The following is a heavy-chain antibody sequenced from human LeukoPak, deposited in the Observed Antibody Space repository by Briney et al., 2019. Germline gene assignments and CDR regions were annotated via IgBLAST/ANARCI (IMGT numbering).Heavy chain of an antibody. V-gene: IGHV1-3*01. J-gene: IGHJ4*02. CDR1: GYTFTSYA. CDR2: INAGNGNT. D-gene: IGHD2-15*01. Sequence: ASVKVSCKASGYTFTSYAMHWVRQAPGQRLEWMGWINAGNGNTKYSQKFQGRVTMTTDTSTGTAYMELTSLRSDDTAVYYCAREWYCSGGSCYSGAPDYWGQGTLVTVSS. CDR3: AREWYCSGGSCYSGAPDY.